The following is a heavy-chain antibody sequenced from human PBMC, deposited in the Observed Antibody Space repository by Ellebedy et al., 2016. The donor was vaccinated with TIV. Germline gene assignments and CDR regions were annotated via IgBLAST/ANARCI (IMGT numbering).Heavy chain of an antibody. CDR3: AKDKQWPHQISFWYFDL. CDR2: ISSNSSTI. D-gene: IGHD6-19*01. J-gene: IGHJ2*01. CDR1: GFTFSSYS. Sequence: GESLKISCAASGFTFSSYSMNWVRQAPGKGLEWVSYISSNSSTIYYADSVKGRFTISRDNAKNSLYLQMNSLRDEDTAVYYCAKDKQWPHQISFWYFDLWGRGTLVTVSS. V-gene: IGHV3-48*02.